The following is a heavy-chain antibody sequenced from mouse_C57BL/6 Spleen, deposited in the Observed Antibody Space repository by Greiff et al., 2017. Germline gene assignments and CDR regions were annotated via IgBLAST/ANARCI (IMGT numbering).Heavy chain of an antibody. V-gene: IGHV1-26*01. CDR1: GYTFTDYY. CDR2: INPNNGGT. D-gene: IGHD2-4*01. Sequence: EVKLQQSGPELVKPGASVKISCKASGYTFTDYYMNWVKQSHGKSLEWIGDINPNNGGTSYNQKFKGKATLTVDKSSSTAYMELRSLTSEDSAVYYCARRDSYDYGYAMDYWGQGTSVTVSS. J-gene: IGHJ4*01. CDR3: ARRDSYDYGYAMDY.